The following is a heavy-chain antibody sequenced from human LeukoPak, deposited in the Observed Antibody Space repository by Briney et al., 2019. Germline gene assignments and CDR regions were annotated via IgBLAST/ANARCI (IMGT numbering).Heavy chain of an antibody. J-gene: IGHJ5*02. D-gene: IGHD3-10*01. CDR2: INHSGST. V-gene: IGHV4-34*01. CDR3: ARRTWFGRGPNWFDP. CDR1: GGSFSGYY. Sequence: SETLPLTCAVYGGSFSGYYWSWIRQPPGKGLEWIGEINHSGSTNYNPSLKSRVTISVDTSKNQFSLKLSSVTAADTAVYYCARRTWFGRGPNWFDPWGQGTLVTVSS.